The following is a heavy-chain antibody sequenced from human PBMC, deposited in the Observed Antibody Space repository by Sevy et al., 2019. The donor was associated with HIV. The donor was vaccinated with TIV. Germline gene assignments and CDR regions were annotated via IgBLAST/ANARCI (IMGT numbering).Heavy chain of an antibody. D-gene: IGHD1-26*01. CDR2: ISGTGGTT. V-gene: IGHV3-23*01. J-gene: IGHJ4*02. CDR1: GFTFGNYA. CDR3: AKDRIEGARKLDY. Sequence: GGSLRLSCAASGFTFGNYAMTWVRQAAGKGLEWVSSISGTGGTTYYADSVKGRFTNSRDNSKNTLYIQMNSLRAEDTAVYYCAKDRIEGARKLDYWGQGTLVTVSS.